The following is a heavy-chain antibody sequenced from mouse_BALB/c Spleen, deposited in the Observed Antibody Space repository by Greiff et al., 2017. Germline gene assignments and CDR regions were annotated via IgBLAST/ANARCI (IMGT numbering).Heavy chain of an antibody. V-gene: IGHV5-6-5*01. J-gene: IGHJ3*01. Sequence: EVQRVESGGGLVKPGGSLKLSCAASGFTFSSYAMSWVRQTPEKRLEWVASISSGGSTYYPDSVKGRFTISRDNARNILYLQMSSLRSEDTAMYYCARGGYSSAWFAYWGQGTLVTVSA. CDR3: ARGGYSSAWFAY. CDR1: GFTFSSYA. D-gene: IGHD1-2*01. CDR2: ISSGGST.